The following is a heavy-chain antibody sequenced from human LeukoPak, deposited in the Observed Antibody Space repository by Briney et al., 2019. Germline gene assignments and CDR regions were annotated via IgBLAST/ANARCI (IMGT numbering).Heavy chain of an antibody. CDR3: ARLYQVQLWLLDY. CDR1: GYTFTNYW. Sequence: GESLKISCKGSGYTFTNYWIGWVRQMPGKGLEWMGIIYPGDSDTRYSPSFQGQVTISADKSISTAYLQWSSLKASDTAMYYCARLYQVQLWLLDYWGQGTLVTVSS. D-gene: IGHD5-18*01. CDR2: IYPGDSDT. V-gene: IGHV5-51*01. J-gene: IGHJ4*02.